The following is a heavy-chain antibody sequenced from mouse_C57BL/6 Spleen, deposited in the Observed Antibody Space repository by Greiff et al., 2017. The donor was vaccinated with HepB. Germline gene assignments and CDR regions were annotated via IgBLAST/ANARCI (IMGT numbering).Heavy chain of an antibody. D-gene: IGHD3-3*01. V-gene: IGHV1-61*01. CDR3: AKGLGRWFAY. Sequence: QVQLKQPGAELVRPGSSVKLSCKASGYTFTSYWMDWVKQRPGQGLEWIGNIYPSDSETHYNQKFKDKATLTVDKSSSTAYMQLSSLTSEDSAVYYCAKGLGRWFAYWGQGTLVTVSA. CDR2: IYPSDSET. J-gene: IGHJ3*01. CDR1: GYTFTSYW.